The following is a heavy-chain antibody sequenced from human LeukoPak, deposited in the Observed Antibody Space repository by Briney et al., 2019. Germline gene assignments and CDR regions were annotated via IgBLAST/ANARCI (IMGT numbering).Heavy chain of an antibody. Sequence: PGGSLRLSCAASGFTFSSYSMNWVRQAPGKGLEWVSVISGSGVSTNSADSVKGRFTISRDNAKNTLYLQMNSLRAEDTAVYYCAKGEGYCSSSSCYGGRPLWGRGTLVTVSS. J-gene: IGHJ2*01. CDR1: GFTFSSYS. CDR3: AKGEGYCSSSSCYGGRPL. V-gene: IGHV3-23*01. D-gene: IGHD2-2*01. CDR2: ISGSGVST.